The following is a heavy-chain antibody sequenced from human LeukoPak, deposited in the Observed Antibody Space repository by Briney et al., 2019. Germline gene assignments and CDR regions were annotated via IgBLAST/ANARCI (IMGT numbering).Heavy chain of an antibody. CDR2: ISGSGGST. D-gene: IGHD3-10*01. CDR1: GFTFSSYA. J-gene: IGHJ6*02. Sequence: GGSLRLSCAASGFTFSSYAMSWVRQAPGKGLKWVSAISGSGGSTYYADSVKGRFTISRDNSKNTLYLQMNSLRAEDTAVYYCAKGGPLLLWFGELSGPSSMDVWGQGTTVTVSS. V-gene: IGHV3-23*01. CDR3: AKGGPLLLWFGELSGPSSMDV.